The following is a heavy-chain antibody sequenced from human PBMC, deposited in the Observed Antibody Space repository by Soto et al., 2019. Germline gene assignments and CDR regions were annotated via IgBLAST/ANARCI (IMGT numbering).Heavy chain of an antibody. D-gene: IGHD2-2*03. CDR2: IFYSEST. V-gene: IGHV4-39*01. J-gene: IGHJ6*02. CDR1: GGSISSSIYY. Sequence: PSETLSLTCTVSGGSISSSIYYWGWIRQPPGKGLEWIGSIFYSESTYYKPSLQSRVTISADTSMNEFSLRLSSVTAADTAVYYCAILNGYCVSTGCHGYYGMDVWGQGTTVTVSS. CDR3: AILNGYCVSTGCHGYYGMDV.